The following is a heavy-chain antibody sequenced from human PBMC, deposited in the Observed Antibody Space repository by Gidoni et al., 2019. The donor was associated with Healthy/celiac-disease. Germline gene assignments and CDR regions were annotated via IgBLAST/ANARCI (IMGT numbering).Heavy chain of an antibody. CDR3: AIEGSGVAKRENYYYYYMDV. CDR2: MWYDGINK. Sequence: QVQLVEAGGGGVERGRYLRLSWAESGCTFSSNGRRWVRQAHGKGREGVAVMWYDGINKYYAFSVKGRFTISRDNSKHTLFLQMTSLRAEDTAVYYCAIEGSGVAKRENYYYYYMDVWGKGTTVTVSS. V-gene: IGHV3-33*01. D-gene: IGHD3-3*01. CDR1: GCTFSSNG. J-gene: IGHJ6*03.